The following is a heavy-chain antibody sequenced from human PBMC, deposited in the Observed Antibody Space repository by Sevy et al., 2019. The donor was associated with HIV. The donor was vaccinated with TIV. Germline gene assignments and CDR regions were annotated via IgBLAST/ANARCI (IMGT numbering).Heavy chain of an antibody. CDR1: GFTFSSYS. Sequence: GGSLRLSCAASGFTFSSYSMNWVRQAPGKGLEWVSSISSSSSYIYYADSVKGRFTISRDNAKNSLYLQTNSLRAEDTAVYYCARVLGLGYCSGGSCYSEFDAFDIWGQGTMVTVSS. CDR2: ISSSSSYI. CDR3: ARVLGLGYCSGGSCYSEFDAFDI. V-gene: IGHV3-21*01. J-gene: IGHJ3*02. D-gene: IGHD2-15*01.